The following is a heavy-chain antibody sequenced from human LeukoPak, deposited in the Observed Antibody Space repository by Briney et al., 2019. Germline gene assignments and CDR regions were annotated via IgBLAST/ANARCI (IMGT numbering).Heavy chain of an antibody. V-gene: IGHV3-74*01. Sequence: GGSLRLSCAASGFTFSSYWMHWVRQAPGKGLVWVSRINSDGSSTSYADSVKGRFTIFRDNAKNTLYLQMNSLRAEDTAVYYCARDRLDSSGWYIPSNYYYYYGMDVWGQGTTVTVPS. CDR2: INSDGSST. CDR1: GFTFSSYW. D-gene: IGHD6-19*01. J-gene: IGHJ6*02. CDR3: ARDRLDSSGWYIPSNYYYYYGMDV.